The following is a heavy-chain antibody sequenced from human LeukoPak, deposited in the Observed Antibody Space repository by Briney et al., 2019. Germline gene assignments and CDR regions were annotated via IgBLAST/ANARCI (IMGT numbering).Heavy chain of an antibody. V-gene: IGHV3-48*04. CDR2: ISSSGTI. CDR3: ARWGVGDY. J-gene: IGHJ4*02. Sequence: GGSLRLSCAASGFTLSSYSMNWVRQAPGKGLEWVSYISSSGTIYYADSVKGRFTISRDNAKNSLYLQMNSLRAEDTAVYYCARWGVGDYWGQGTLVTVSS. D-gene: IGHD1-26*01. CDR1: GFTLSSYS.